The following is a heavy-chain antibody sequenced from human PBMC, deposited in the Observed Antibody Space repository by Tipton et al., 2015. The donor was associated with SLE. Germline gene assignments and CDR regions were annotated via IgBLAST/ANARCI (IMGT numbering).Heavy chain of an antibody. CDR3: ARGYCSDGVCYGFGFFDY. V-gene: IGHV4-39*07. J-gene: IGHJ4*02. D-gene: IGHD2-8*01. CDR1: GGSIRSSRHF. CDR2: LYYSGNT. Sequence: TLSLTCTVSGGSIRSSRHFWGWIRQPPGKGLEWIGVLYYSGNTYYNPSLKSPVTLSIDTSKNQFSLKMRSVTAADTAVYFCARGYCSDGVCYGFGFFDYWGQGNLVTVPS.